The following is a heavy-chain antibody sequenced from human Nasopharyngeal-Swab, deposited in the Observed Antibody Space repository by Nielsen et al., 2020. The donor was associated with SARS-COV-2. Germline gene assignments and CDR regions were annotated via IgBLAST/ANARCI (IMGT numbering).Heavy chain of an antibody. CDR1: GGSFSGYY. CDR2: INHSGST. CDR3: ARSLRITIFGVVIISRWFDP. D-gene: IGHD3-3*01. V-gene: IGHV4-34*01. Sequence: SETLSLTCAVYGGSFSGYYWSWIRQPPGKGLEWIGAINHSGSTNYNPSLKSRVTISVDTSKNQFSLKLSSVTAADTAVYYCARSLRITIFGVVIISRWFDPWGQGTLVTVSS. J-gene: IGHJ5*02.